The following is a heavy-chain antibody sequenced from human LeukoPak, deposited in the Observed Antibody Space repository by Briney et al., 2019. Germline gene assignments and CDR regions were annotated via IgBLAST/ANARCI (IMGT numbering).Heavy chain of an antibody. D-gene: IGHD4-17*01. J-gene: IGHJ4*02. CDR2: ISYDGSNK. Sequence: GGSLRLSCAASGFTFSSYGMHWVRQAPGKGLEWVAVISYDGSNKYYADSVKGRFTISRDNSKNTLYPQMNSLRAEDTAVYYCAKDRHGDKYGDFGYFDYWGQGTLVTVSS. V-gene: IGHV3-30*18. CDR3: AKDRHGDKYGDFGYFDY. CDR1: GFTFSSYG.